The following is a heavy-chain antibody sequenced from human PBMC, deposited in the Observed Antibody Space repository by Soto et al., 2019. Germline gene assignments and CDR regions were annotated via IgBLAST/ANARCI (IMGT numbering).Heavy chain of an antibody. V-gene: IGHV4-31*03. CDR2: IYYSGST. J-gene: IGHJ5*02. D-gene: IGHD6-13*01. CDR3: ARAKKGIAAAENWFDP. CDR1: GGSISSGGYY. Sequence: QVQLQESGPGLVKPSQTLSLTCTVSGGSISSGGYYWSWIRQHPGNGLEWIGYIYYSGSTYYNPSLKSRVTISVDTSKNQFSLKLSSVTAADTAVYYCARAKKGIAAAENWFDPWGQGTLVTVSS.